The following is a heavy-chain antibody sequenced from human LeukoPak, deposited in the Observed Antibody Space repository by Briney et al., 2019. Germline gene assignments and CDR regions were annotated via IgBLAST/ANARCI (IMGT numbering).Heavy chain of an antibody. J-gene: IGHJ4*02. D-gene: IGHD6-6*01. CDR1: GSSISSRYY. CDR2: FYHGGST. CDR3: ARDGRVTARRGLDY. V-gene: IGHV4-38-2*02. Sequence: SETLSLTCTVSGSSISSRYYWGWIRQPPGKGLEWIGSFYHGGSTYYNSSLKSRVTISVDTSKNQFSLKLSSVTAADTAVYYCARDGRVTARRGLDYWGQGTLVTVSS.